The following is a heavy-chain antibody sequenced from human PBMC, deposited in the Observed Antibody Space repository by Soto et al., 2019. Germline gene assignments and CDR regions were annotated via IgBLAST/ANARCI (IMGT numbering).Heavy chain of an antibody. CDR2: IYYSGST. CDR1: GGSISSGGYY. CDR3: ARVGAYCSSTSCYSEAFDP. V-gene: IGHV4-31*03. J-gene: IGHJ5*02. Sequence: QVQLQESGPGLVKTSQTLSLTCTVSGGSISSGGYYWSWIRQHPGKGLEWIGYIYYSGSTYYNPSLKSRVTISVERSKNQFSLKLSSVTAADTAVYYCARVGAYCSSTSCYSEAFDPWGQGTLVTVSS. D-gene: IGHD2-2*02.